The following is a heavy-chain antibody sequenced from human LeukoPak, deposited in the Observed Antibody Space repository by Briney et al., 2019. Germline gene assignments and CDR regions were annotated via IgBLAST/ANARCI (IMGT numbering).Heavy chain of an antibody. V-gene: IGHV4-61*02. CDR1: GDSISSVNYY. CDR2: IYTSGNT. J-gene: IGHJ4*02. D-gene: IGHD3-10*01. CDR3: AGSRGLWFGESPDYFEY. Sequence: PSETLSLTCTVSGDSISSVNYYWRWIRQPAGKGLEWIGRIYTSGNTNYNPSLKSRITISVDTSKNQFSLKLRSVTAADTAVYYCAGSRGLWFGESPDYFEYWGQGTLVTVSS.